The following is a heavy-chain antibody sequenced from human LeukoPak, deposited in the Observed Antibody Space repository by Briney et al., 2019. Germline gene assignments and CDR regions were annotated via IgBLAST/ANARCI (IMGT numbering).Heavy chain of an antibody. Sequence: SETLSLTCAVYGGSFRCYYWSCIRQPPGKGLEWIREINHSGTTNNKPSLKSRVPLSVHPSKNQFSLKLSSVTAPDTAVYYCARGRYNAYWGQGTLVTVSS. V-gene: IGHV4-34*01. CDR3: ARGRYNAY. D-gene: IGHD1-14*01. CDR2: INHSGTT. CDR1: GGSFRCYY. J-gene: IGHJ4*02.